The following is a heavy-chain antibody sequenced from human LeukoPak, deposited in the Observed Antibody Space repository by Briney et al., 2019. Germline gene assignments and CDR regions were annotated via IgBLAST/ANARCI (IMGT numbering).Heavy chain of an antibody. Sequence: ASVKVSCKASGYTFTGYYLHWVRQATGQGLEWMGWMNPNSGNTGYAQKFQGRVTITRNTSISTAYMELSSLRSEDTAVYYCARRVAYCGGDCYSNYYYYMDVWGKGTTVTVSS. CDR2: MNPNSGNT. J-gene: IGHJ6*03. D-gene: IGHD2-21*02. CDR1: GYTFTGYY. V-gene: IGHV1-8*03. CDR3: ARRVAYCGGDCYSNYYYYMDV.